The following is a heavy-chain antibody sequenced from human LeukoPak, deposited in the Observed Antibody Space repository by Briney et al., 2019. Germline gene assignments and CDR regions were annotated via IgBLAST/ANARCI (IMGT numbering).Heavy chain of an antibody. Sequence: SETLSLTCTVSGGSISSYYWSWIRQPPGKGLEWIGYIHYSGSTNYNPSLKSRVTISVDTSKNQFSLKLSSVTAADTAVYYCAYSSGSTFDYWGQGTLVTVSS. CDR3: AYSSGSTFDY. CDR1: GGSISSYY. V-gene: IGHV4-59*01. J-gene: IGHJ4*02. CDR2: IHYSGST. D-gene: IGHD6-19*01.